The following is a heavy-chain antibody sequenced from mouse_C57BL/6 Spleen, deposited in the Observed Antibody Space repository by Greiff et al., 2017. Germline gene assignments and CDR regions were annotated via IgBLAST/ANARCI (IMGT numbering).Heavy chain of an antibody. J-gene: IGHJ3*01. CDR2: IDPNSGGT. V-gene: IGHV1-72*01. CDR1: GYTFTSYW. D-gene: IGHD1-1*01. Sequence: VQLQQPGAELVKPGASVKLSCKASGYTFTSYWMHWVKQRPGQGLEWIGRIDPNSGGTKYNEKFKSLATMTVDKPSSTAYMQLSSLTSEDSAVYYWARSADYCGSTLWFAYWGQGTMVTVSA. CDR3: ARSADYCGSTLWFAY.